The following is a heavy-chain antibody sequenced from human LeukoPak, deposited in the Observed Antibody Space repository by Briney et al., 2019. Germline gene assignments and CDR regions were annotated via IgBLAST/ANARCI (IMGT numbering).Heavy chain of an antibody. CDR1: GFTFSDTW. J-gene: IGHJ4*02. V-gene: IGHV3-74*01. D-gene: IGHD3-10*01. CDR2: IRSDGSDT. Sequence: GGSLRLSCAASGFTFSDTWMHWVRQAPGGGLVWVSRIRSDGSDTRYAESVKGRFTISRDNAKNTLYLQMNSLRAEDTAVYYCAKDCFGELIDYWGQGTLVTVSS. CDR3: AKDCFGELIDY.